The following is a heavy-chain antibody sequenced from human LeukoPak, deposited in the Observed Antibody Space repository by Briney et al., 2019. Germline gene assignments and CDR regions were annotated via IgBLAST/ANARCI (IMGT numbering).Heavy chain of an antibody. CDR1: GYTFTGYY. CDR2: INPNSGGT. CDR3: ATRDVVVAATEHDY. Sequence: ASVKVSCKASGYTFTGYYMHWVRQAPGQGLEWMGWINPNSGGTNYAQKFQGRVTMTRDTSISTAYMELSRLRSDGTAVYYCATRDVVVAATEHDYWGQGTLVTVSS. V-gene: IGHV1-2*02. J-gene: IGHJ4*02. D-gene: IGHD2-15*01.